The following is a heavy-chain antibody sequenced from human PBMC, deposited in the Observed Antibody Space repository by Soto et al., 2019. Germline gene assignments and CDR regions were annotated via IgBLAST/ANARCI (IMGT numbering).Heavy chain of an antibody. J-gene: IGHJ4*02. Sequence: PSETLSLTCTVSGGSISSFYWNWIRQSPGKGLEWIGYIHYTGTSNKNPSLQSRVTMSVDTANDQVSLKLYSVTAADTAVYYCARVRGRYSSGWFDYWGQGTLVTVSS. V-gene: IGHV4-59*01. D-gene: IGHD6-19*01. CDR3: ARVRGRYSSGWFDY. CDR2: IHYTGTS. CDR1: GGSISSFY.